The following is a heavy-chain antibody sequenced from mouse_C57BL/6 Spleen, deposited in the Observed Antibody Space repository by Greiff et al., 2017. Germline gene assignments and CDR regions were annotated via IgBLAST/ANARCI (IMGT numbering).Heavy chain of an antibody. J-gene: IGHJ2*01. CDR2: INYDGSST. CDR3: AREGTSLYYFDY. Sequence: DVKLVESEGGLVQPGSSMKLSCTASGFTFSDYYMAWVRQVPEKGLEWVANINYDGSSTYYLDSLKSRFIISRDNAKNILYLQMSSLKSEDTATYYCAREGTSLYYFDYWGQGTTLTVSS. D-gene: IGHD2-10*02. V-gene: IGHV5-16*01. CDR1: GFTFSDYY.